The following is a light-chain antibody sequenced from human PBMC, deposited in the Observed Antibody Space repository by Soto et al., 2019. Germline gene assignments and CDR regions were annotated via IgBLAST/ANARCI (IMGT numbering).Light chain of an antibody. CDR3: QQYNKWPPLT. CDR2: GAS. Sequence: EIVMTHSPATLSVSPGERAALSCRASQSVSSDLAWYQQKPGQAPRLLIYGASTRATGIPARFSGSGSGTEFTLTISSLQSEDFAVYYCQQYNKWPPLTFGQGTRLEIK. V-gene: IGKV3-15*01. J-gene: IGKJ5*01. CDR1: QSVSSD.